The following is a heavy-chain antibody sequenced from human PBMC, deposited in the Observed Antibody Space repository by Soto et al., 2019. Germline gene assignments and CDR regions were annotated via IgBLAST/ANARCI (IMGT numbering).Heavy chain of an antibody. CDR1: GGSISHSDNY. Sequence: SETLSLTCSVSGGSISHSDNYWSWIRPSPGTGLEWIGFIYHSGSTHYNPSLKSRVTISVDNSKNTLYLLMNSLRAEDTAVYYCAKDRARYCGGGSCYSIFDYWGQGTLVTVSS. J-gene: IGHJ4*02. D-gene: IGHD2-15*01. CDR2: IYHSGST. V-gene: IGHV4-30-4*02. CDR3: AKDRARYCGGGSCYSIFDY.